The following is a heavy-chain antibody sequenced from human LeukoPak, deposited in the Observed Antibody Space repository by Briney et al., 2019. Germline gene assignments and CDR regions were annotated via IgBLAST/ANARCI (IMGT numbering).Heavy chain of an antibody. CDR2: ISRSSTYI. J-gene: IGHJ4*02. D-gene: IGHD3-22*01. CDR3: ARGGVLYYYDSSGSVDY. CDR1: GFSFSYYS. Sequence: PGGSLRLSCAASGFSFSYYSMNWVRQAPGKGLEWVSSISRSSTYIYYADSVKGRFTISRDNAKNSLYLQMSSLSAEDTAVYYCARGGVLYYYDSSGSVDYWGQGTLVTVSS. V-gene: IGHV3-21*01.